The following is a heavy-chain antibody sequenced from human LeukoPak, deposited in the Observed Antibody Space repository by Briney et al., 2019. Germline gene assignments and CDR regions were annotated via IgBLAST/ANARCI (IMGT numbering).Heavy chain of an antibody. Sequence: SESLSLTCTVSGVSISSYYRSWVRQPPGKGLEWVGYISYSGSTNYNHCLKSRVTISVNTSKNQFSLKLSSVTAADTAVYYCARVAHYGSGSYYNENWFDPWGQGTLVTVSS. CDR3: ARVAHYGSGSYYNENWFDP. V-gene: IGHV4-59*13. CDR2: ISYSGST. J-gene: IGHJ5*02. D-gene: IGHD3-10*01. CDR1: GVSISSYY.